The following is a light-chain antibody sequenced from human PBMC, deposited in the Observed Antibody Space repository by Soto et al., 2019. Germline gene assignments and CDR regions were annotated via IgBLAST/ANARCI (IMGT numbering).Light chain of an antibody. CDR1: SGHSSYI. J-gene: IGLJ1*01. CDR3: ETWDSNTYV. V-gene: IGLV4-60*02. Sequence: QSVLTQSSSASASLGSSVKLTCTLSSGHSSYIIAWHQQQPGKAPRYLMKVEGSGSYNKGSGVPDRLSGSSSGADRYLTISNLHFEDEADYYCETWDSNTYVFGTGTKLTVL. CDR2: VEGSGSY.